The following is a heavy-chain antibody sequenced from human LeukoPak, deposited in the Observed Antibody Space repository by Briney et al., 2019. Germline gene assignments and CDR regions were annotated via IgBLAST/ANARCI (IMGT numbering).Heavy chain of an antibody. Sequence: PVKVSCKASGGTFSSYAISWVRQAPGQGLEWMGGIIPIFGTANYAQKFQGRVTITADESTSTAYMELSSLRSEDTAVYYCARDVSYGSAPNWFDPWGQGTLVTVSS. CDR2: IIPIFGTA. D-gene: IGHD3-10*01. CDR1: GGTFSSYA. CDR3: ARDVSYGSAPNWFDP. J-gene: IGHJ5*02. V-gene: IGHV1-69*01.